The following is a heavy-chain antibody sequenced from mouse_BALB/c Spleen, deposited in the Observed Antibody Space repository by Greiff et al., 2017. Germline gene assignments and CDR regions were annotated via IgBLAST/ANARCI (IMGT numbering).Heavy chain of an antibody. CDR2: INPNNGGT. CDR3: ARHYYYAMDY. V-gene: IGHV1-18*01. CDR1: GYTFTDYN. D-gene: IGHD1-2*01. Sequence: VQLQQSGPELVKPGASVKIPCKASGYTFTDYNMDWVKQSHGKSLEWIGDINPNNGGTSYNQKFKGKATLTVDKSSSTAYMELRSLTSEDSAVYYCARHYYYAMDYWGQGTSVTVSS. J-gene: IGHJ4*01.